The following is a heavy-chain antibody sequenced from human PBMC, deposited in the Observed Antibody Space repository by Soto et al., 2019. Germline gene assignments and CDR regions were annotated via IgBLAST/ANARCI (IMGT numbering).Heavy chain of an antibody. V-gene: IGHV3-23*01. D-gene: IGHD3-10*01. CDR3: AKKVNSGPGSQYFDY. CDR2: FRTSGDGGTT. Sequence: PGESLKISCAASGFTFSSYSMSWVRQAPGKGLEWVSGFRTSGDGGTTYYADSVKGRFTISRDNSKNMLFLQMNSLRAKDTAIYYCAKKVNSGPGSQYFDYWGQGTLVTVCS. CDR1: GFTFSSYS. J-gene: IGHJ4*02.